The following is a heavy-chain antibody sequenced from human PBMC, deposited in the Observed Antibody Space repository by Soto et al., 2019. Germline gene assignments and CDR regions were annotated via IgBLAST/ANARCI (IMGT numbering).Heavy chain of an antibody. CDR1: WYTLSSYG. CDR3: ARDRANWNDLYYYYYMDV. CDR2: ISAYNGNT. J-gene: IGHJ6*03. D-gene: IGHD1-20*01. Sequence: GAPVEVSRKASWYTLSSYGISWVGQAPGQRVEWMGWISAYNGNTNYAQKLQGRVTMTTDTSTNTAYMELRSLRSDDTAVYYCARDRANWNDLYYYYYMDVWGKGTTVTVSS. V-gene: IGHV1-18*01.